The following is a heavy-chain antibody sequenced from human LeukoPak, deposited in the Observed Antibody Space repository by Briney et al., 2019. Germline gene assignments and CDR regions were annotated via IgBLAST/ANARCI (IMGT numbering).Heavy chain of an antibody. CDR1: GFTVSINY. V-gene: IGHV3-66*01. J-gene: IGHJ4*02. CDR3: ARGPDSSNWYEPVDY. Sequence: GGSLRLSCAASGFTVSINYMSWVRQAPGKGLEWVSVIYSGGSTYHADSVKGRFTISRDNSKNTAYLQMNSLRAEDTAVYYCARGPDSSNWYEPVDYWGQGTLVTVSS. D-gene: IGHD6-13*01. CDR2: IYSGGST.